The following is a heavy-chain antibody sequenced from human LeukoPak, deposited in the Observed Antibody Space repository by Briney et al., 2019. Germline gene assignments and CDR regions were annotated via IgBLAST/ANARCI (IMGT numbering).Heavy chain of an antibody. CDR3: ARSLYGLDASDI. V-gene: IGHV4-61*09. J-gene: IGHJ3*02. CDR1: GGSINSGSYY. D-gene: IGHD2-2*02. Sequence: SETLSLTCTVSGGSINSGSYYWNWIRQPAGKGLEWIGHIYTSGSTNYNPSLKSRVTISMDRSKNQFSVKLSSVTATDTAVYYCARSLYGLDASDIWAKGQWSPSLQ. CDR2: IYTSGST.